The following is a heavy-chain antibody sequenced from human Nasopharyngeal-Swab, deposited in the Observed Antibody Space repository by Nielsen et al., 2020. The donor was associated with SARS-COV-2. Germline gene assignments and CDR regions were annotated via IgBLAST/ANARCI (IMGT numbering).Heavy chain of an antibody. Sequence: SETLSLTCAVYGGSFSAYYWGWIRQPPGTGLEWIAEINHSGSTNYNPSLKSRVTLSVDTSMNQFSLELRSVTAADTAVYYCARGLSGIVPAPILGLGPYYYYYYMDVWGKGTTVTVSS. CDR3: ARGLSGIVPAPILGLGPYYYYYYMDV. D-gene: IGHD2-2*01. V-gene: IGHV4-34*01. CDR2: INHSGST. J-gene: IGHJ6*03. CDR1: GGSFSAYY.